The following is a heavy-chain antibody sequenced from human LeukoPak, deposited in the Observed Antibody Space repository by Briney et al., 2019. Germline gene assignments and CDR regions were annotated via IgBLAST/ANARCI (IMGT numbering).Heavy chain of an antibody. CDR3: AKADPNPIYCSSTSCLESSDSKPTRSYNWFDP. D-gene: IGHD2-2*01. CDR1: GFTFSSYA. CDR2: ISYDGGIT. Sequence: HPGGSLRLSCAASGFTFSSYARYWVRQAPGKGPEWLAVISYDGGITHYADSVKDRFTISRDNSKNTLFLQLNSLRGDDTAVYYCAKADPNPIYCSSTSCLESSDSKPTRSYNWFDPWGQGTLVTVSS. J-gene: IGHJ5*02. V-gene: IGHV3-30*01.